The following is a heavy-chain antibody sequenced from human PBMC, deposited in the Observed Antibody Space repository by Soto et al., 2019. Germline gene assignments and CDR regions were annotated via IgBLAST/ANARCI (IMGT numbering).Heavy chain of an antibody. V-gene: IGHV3-23*01. CDR3: AKGGSDFWSGYRNWFDP. CDR1: GFTFSSYA. Sequence: GGSLRLSCAASGFTFSSYAMSWFRQAPGKGLEWVSAISGSGGSTYYADSVKGRFTISRDNSKNTLYLQMNSLRAEDTAVYYCAKGGSDFWSGYRNWFDPWGQGTLVTVSS. J-gene: IGHJ5*02. D-gene: IGHD3-3*01. CDR2: ISGSGGST.